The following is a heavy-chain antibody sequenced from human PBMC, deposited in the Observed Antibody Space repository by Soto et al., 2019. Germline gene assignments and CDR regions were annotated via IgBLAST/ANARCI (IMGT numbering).Heavy chain of an antibody. Sequence: GGSLRLSCAASGFTFSSYGMHWVRQAPGKGLEWVAVIWYDGSNKYYADSVKGRFTTSRGNSKNTLYLQMNSLRAEDTAVYYCAMNLDILTGYYFDYWGQGTLVTVSS. J-gene: IGHJ4*02. CDR1: GFTFSSYG. CDR3: AMNLDILTGYYFDY. CDR2: IWYDGSNK. D-gene: IGHD3-9*01. V-gene: IGHV3-33*01.